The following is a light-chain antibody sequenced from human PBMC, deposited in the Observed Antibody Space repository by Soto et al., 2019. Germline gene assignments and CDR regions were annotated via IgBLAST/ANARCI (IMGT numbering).Light chain of an antibody. CDR3: QQYVDSPET. Sequence: EIVLTQSPGTLSLSPGERATLSCRASQTINNYVAWYQQKPCQAPRVLIYDSSIRATGVPDRFSVSGSGTDFTLTISRLEPEDFAVYCCQQYVDSPETFGGGTKVEIK. CDR2: DSS. CDR1: QTINNY. J-gene: IGKJ4*01. V-gene: IGKV3-20*01.